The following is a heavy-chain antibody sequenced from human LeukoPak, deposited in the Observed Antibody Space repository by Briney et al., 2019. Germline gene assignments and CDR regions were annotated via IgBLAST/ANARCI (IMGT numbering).Heavy chain of an antibody. CDR1: GDSISTYY. CDR3: ARAFSSSSFYFNY. J-gene: IGHJ4*02. V-gene: IGHV4-59*01. Sequence: SETLSLTCTVSGDSISTYYWNWIRQPPGKGLEWIGYIYHSGSTNYNPSLKSRVTISVDTSKDQFSLKLSSVTAADTAVYYCARAFSSSSFYFNYWGQGTLVTVSS. D-gene: IGHD6-6*01. CDR2: IYHSGST.